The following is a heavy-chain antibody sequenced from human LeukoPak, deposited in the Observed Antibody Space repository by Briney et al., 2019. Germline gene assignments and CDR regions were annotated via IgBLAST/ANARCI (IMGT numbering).Heavy chain of an antibody. CDR3: ARDVRYGSGWSTPES. J-gene: IGHJ5*02. CDR1: GGSIINHY. Sequence: SETLSLTCTVSGGSIINHYWSWIRQPAGKGLEWIGRIYSSGSANYSPSLKSRVSMSIDTSNNHFSLNLTSLTAADTALYFCARDVRYGSGWSTPESWGQGTLVTVSS. V-gene: IGHV4-4*07. CDR2: IYSSGSA. D-gene: IGHD6-19*01.